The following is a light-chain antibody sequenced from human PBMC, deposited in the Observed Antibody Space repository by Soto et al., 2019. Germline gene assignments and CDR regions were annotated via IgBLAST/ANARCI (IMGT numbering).Light chain of an antibody. CDR2: DTT. Sequence: QSVLTQPPSVTGAPGQRVTISCTGSHSDIGAGYGVHWYQQFPHSAPKLLIYDTTNRPSGVPDRFSGSRSGTSASLAITGLQADDEATYYCQSYDSGLPWVFGGGTKLTVL. CDR1: HSDIGAGYG. J-gene: IGLJ3*02. V-gene: IGLV1-40*01. CDR3: QSYDSGLPWV.